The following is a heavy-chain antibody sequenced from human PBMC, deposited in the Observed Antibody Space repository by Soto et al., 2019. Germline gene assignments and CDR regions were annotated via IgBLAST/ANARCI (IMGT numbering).Heavy chain of an antibody. CDR3: ARGRNSAFDY. J-gene: IGHJ4*02. CDR2: TYYTSKWND. CDR1: GDSVSSNNVA. V-gene: IGHV6-1*01. Sequence: QVQLQQSGPGLVKPSQTLSLTCAISGDSVSSNNVAWNWIRQSPSRGLEWLGRTYYTSKWNDDYAVSVKSRIRVTPDTSKNQFSLQLNFVTPEDTAVYYCARGRNSAFDYWGQGTLVTVSS. D-gene: IGHD5-18*01.